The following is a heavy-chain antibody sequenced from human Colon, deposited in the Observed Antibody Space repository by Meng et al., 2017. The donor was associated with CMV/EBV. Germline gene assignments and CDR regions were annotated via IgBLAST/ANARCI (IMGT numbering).Heavy chain of an antibody. Sequence: ASVKVSCKASGYTFTSYDINWVRQAPGQGLEWMGWMNPNSGNTGYAQKFQGRVTMTSNTSISTAYMELSSLRSEDTTVYYCAGGGTGYSSGWYGYWGQGTLVTVSS. CDR1: GYTFTSYD. CDR2: MNPNSGNT. D-gene: IGHD6-19*01. V-gene: IGHV1-8*01. J-gene: IGHJ4*02. CDR3: AGGGTGYSSGWYGY.